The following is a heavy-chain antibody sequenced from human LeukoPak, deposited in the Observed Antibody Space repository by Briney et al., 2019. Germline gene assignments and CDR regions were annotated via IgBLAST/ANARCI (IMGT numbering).Heavy chain of an antibody. V-gene: IGHV3-74*03. CDR1: GFSFSTYW. D-gene: IGHD3/OR15-3a*01. Sequence: GGSLRLSCAASGFSFSTYWMHWVRQAPGRGLVWVSRINSDGSSTTYADSVKGRFTLSRDNAKNTLYLQMNNLRAEDTAVYYCARHLGISGPTSLAYFDYWGQGTLVTVSS. J-gene: IGHJ4*02. CDR2: INSDGSST. CDR3: ARHLGISGPTSLAYFDY.